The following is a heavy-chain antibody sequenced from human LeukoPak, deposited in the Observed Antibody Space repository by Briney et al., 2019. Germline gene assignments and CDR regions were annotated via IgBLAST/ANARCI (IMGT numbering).Heavy chain of an antibody. J-gene: IGHJ4*02. D-gene: IGHD3-10*01. Sequence: GGSLRLSCEASGSSFSRYWMNWVRQVPGKGLVWVSRQKYDGTITSYADSVKGRFSITRENAKNRLYLQMNSLRVEDTAVYYCARDSGHGMDYWGQGTLVTVSS. CDR3: ARDSGHGMDY. CDR1: GSSFSRYW. CDR2: QKYDGTIT. V-gene: IGHV3-74*01.